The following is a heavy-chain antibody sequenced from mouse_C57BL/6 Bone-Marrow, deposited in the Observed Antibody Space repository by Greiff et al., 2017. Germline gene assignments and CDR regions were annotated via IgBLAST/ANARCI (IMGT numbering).Heavy chain of an antibody. D-gene: IGHD1-1*01. Sequence: QVQLQQPGTELVKPGASVKLSCKASGYTFTSYWMHWVKQRPGQGLEWIGNINPSNGGTNYNEKFKSKATLTVDKSSSTACMQLSSLTSEDSAVYYCARGGIYYYGSFDYWGQGTTLTVSS. CDR1: GYTFTSYW. V-gene: IGHV1-53*01. J-gene: IGHJ2*01. CDR3: ARGGIYYYGSFDY. CDR2: INPSNGGT.